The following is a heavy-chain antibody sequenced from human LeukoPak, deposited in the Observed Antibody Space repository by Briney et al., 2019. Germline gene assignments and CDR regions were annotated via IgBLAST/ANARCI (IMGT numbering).Heavy chain of an antibody. D-gene: IGHD3-10*01. CDR2: ISAYNGNT. J-gene: IGHJ4*02. CDR1: GYTLTSYG. V-gene: IGHV1-18*04. Sequence: ASVKVSCKASGYTLTSYGISWVRQAPGQGLEWMGWISAYNGNTNYAQKLQGRVTMTTDTSTSTAYMELRSLRSDDTAVYYCARDLRITMVRGLARFDYWGQGTLVTVSS. CDR3: ARDLRITMVRGLARFDY.